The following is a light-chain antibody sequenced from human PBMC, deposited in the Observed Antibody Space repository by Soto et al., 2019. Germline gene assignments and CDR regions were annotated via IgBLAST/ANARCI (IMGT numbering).Light chain of an antibody. CDR1: QCVSRSY. J-gene: IGKJ4*01. CDR3: QHYGSLVLT. CDR2: GAS. Sequence: EIVLTQSPGTLSLSPGERATRSCRASQCVSRSYLAWYQQKPGQAPRVLIYGASSRATGIPDRFSGSGSGTDFTLNISRLEPEDFAVYYCQHYGSLVLTFGGGTKVEIK. V-gene: IGKV3-20*01.